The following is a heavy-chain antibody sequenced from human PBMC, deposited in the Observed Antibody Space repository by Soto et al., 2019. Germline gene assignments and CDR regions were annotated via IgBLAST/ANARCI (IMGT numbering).Heavy chain of an antibody. D-gene: IGHD6-19*01. CDR1: GFTFDDYA. J-gene: IGHJ5*02. CDR3: AKGSVAGTINWFDP. Sequence: GGSLRLSCAASGFTFDDYAMHWVRQAPGKGLEWVSGISWNSGSIGYADSVKGRFTISRDNAKNSLYLQMNSLIAEDTALYYCAKGSVAGTINWFDPWGQGTLVTVSS. CDR2: ISWNSGSI. V-gene: IGHV3-9*01.